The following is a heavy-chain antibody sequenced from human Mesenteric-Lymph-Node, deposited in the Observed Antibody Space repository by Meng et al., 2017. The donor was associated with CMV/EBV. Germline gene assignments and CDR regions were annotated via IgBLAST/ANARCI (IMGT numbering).Heavy chain of an antibody. D-gene: IGHD3-3*01. CDR3: ARDVRVLESHFYYYYYGMDV. CDR2: ISDSGGDT. J-gene: IGHJ6*02. V-gene: IGHV3-21*01. CDR1: GFAFSKYA. Sequence: GGSLRLSCAGSGFAFSKYAMSWVRQAPGKGLEWVSTISDSGGDTYYADSVNGRFTISRDNAKNSLYLQMNSLRAEDTAVYYCARDVRVLESHFYYYYYGMDVWGQGTTVTVSS.